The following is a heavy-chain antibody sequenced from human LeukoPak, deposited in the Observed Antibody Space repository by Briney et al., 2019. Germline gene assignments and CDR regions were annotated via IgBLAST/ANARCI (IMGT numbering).Heavy chain of an antibody. J-gene: IGHJ4*02. CDR2: IYYSGST. Sequence: SETLSLTCTVSGGSISSSSYYWGWIRQPPGKGLEWIGSIYYSGSTYYNPSLKSRVTVSVDTSKNQFSLKLRTVTAADTALYYCAKHYMGSSYNHGLDCWGQGTLVTVSS. V-gene: IGHV4-39*01. D-gene: IGHD3-10*01. CDR3: AKHYMGSSYNHGLDC. CDR1: GGSISSSSYY.